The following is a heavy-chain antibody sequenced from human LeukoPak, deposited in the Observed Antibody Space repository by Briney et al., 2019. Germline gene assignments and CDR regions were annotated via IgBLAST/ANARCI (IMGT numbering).Heavy chain of an antibody. J-gene: IGHJ4*02. CDR1: GFTFSSYT. CDR3: TRDRSRAEDD. Sequence: GGSLRLSCAASGFTFSSYTMNWVRQAPGGGLEWVANINQGGSDKYYVDSVKGRFTISRDNANNLLYLQMNSLRGEDTAVYYCTRDRSRAEDDWGQGTLVTVSS. CDR2: INQGGSDK. D-gene: IGHD1-14*01. V-gene: IGHV3-7*01.